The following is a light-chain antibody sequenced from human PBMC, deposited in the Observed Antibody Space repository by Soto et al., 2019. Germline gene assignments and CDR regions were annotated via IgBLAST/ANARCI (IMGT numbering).Light chain of an antibody. CDR3: KQYGSAPIT. CDR2: GAS. CDR1: QSVSSSY. Sequence: EIVLTQSPGTLSLSPGERATLSCRASQSVSSSYFAWYQQKPGQAPRLLIYGASSRATGIPDRFSGSGSGTDFTLTISRLEPEDFAVYYCKQYGSAPITFGQGTRLEIK. V-gene: IGKV3-20*01. J-gene: IGKJ5*01.